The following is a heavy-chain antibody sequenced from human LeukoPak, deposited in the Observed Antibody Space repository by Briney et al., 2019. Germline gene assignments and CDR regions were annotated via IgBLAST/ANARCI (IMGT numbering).Heavy chain of an antibody. J-gene: IGHJ4*02. CDR3: TRAAHVDTAMVCFDY. V-gene: IGHV3-49*04. D-gene: IGHD5-18*01. CDR2: IRSKAYGGTT. Sequence: HSGGSLRLSCTASGFTFGDYAMSWVRQAPGKGLERVGFIRSKAYGGTTEYAASVKGRFTISRDDSKSIAYLQMNSLKTEDTAVYYCTRAAHVDTAMVCFDYWGQGTLVTVSS. CDR1: GFTFGDYA.